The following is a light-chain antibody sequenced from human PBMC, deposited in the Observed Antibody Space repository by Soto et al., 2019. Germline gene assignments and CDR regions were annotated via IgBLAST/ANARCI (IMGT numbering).Light chain of an antibody. CDR3: QQYGSSPRT. V-gene: IGKV3-20*01. J-gene: IGKJ1*01. CDR2: GAS. CDR1: QSVSSSY. Sequence: EIVLPQSPGTLSLSPGESATLSCRASQSVSSSYLAWYQQKPGQAPRLLINGASSRATGIPDRFSGSGSATDFTLTINRLEPEDFAVYYCQQYGSSPRTFGQGTKVDIK.